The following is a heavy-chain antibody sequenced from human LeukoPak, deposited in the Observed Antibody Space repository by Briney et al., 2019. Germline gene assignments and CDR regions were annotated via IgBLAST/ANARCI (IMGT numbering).Heavy chain of an antibody. Sequence: SETLSLTCTVSGGSIGSHYWNWIRQPPGKGLEWIGYIYSSGNTNYNPSLKSRVTISVDTSENQFSLKLSSVTAADTAVYYCARSPSTVNWFDPWGQGTLVTVSS. J-gene: IGHJ5*02. V-gene: IGHV4-59*08. CDR2: IYSSGNT. CDR3: ARSPSTVNWFDP. D-gene: IGHD2-2*01. CDR1: GGSIGSHY.